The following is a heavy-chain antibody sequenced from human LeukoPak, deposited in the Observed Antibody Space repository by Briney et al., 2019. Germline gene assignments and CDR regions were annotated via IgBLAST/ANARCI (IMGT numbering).Heavy chain of an antibody. CDR3: ATDLGLTMIRGVIVH. CDR2: IKSKGDGETT. Sequence: PGGSLRLSCAASGFTFTNGWMTWVRQAPGTGLEWVGRIKSKGDGETTDYGAPVKGRFTMSRDDSKATLYLQMNFLQAEDTAVYYCATDLGLTMIRGVIVHWGQGALVIVSS. CDR1: GFTFTNGW. D-gene: IGHD3-10*01. V-gene: IGHV3-15*01. J-gene: IGHJ4*02.